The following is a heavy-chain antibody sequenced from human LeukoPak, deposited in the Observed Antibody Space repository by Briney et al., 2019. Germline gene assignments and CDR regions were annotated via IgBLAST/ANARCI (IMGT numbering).Heavy chain of an antibody. V-gene: IGHV3-7*01. D-gene: IGHD1-26*01. CDR1: GFTFSSHW. J-gene: IGHJ4*02. CDR3: ARTDTRSLGYFDF. Sequence: PGGSLRLSCSASGFTFSSHWMSWVRQAPGKGLEGVANIKQDGGVKQYVDSVKGRFTVSRDNAENSLYLQMDSLRVEDTAVYFCARTDTRSLGYFDFWGQGNLVTVSS. CDR2: IKQDGGVK.